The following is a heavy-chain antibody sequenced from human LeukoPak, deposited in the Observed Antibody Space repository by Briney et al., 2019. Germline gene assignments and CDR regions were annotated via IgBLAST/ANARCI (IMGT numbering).Heavy chain of an antibody. CDR2: IYYSGST. V-gene: IGHV4-59*08. D-gene: IGHD5-12*01. J-gene: IGHJ6*02. CDR1: GGSISNYF. Sequence: SETLSLTCTVSGGSISNYFWGWIRQPPGKGLESIGYIYYSGSTNYNPSLKSRVTISVDTSNNQFSLKLSSVTAADTAVYYCARSGWNSGYDERYYYYYGMDVWGQGTTVTVSS. CDR3: ARSGWNSGYDERYYYYYGMDV.